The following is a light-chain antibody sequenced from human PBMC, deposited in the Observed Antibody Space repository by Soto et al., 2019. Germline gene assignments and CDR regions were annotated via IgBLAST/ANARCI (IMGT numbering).Light chain of an antibody. CDR2: GAS. CDR1: QSVGSSH. J-gene: IGKJ1*01. Sequence: EIVLTQSPGTLSLSPGERATLSCRASQSVGSSHLAWYQQKPGQAPSLLMYGASSRATGIPDRFSGSGSGTDFTLTISRLEPEDFAVYYCQQYGSAPWTFGQGTKVEIK. CDR3: QQYGSAPWT. V-gene: IGKV3-20*01.